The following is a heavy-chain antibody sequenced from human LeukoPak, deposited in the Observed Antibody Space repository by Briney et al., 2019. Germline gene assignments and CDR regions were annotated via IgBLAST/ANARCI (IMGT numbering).Heavy chain of an antibody. CDR2: ISSSGSTL. CDR1: GFTFSDYY. J-gene: IGHJ6*03. V-gene: IGHV3-11*01. Sequence: GGSLRLSCAASGFTFSDYYMSWIRQAPGKGLEWVSYISSSGSTLYYADSVKGRFTISRDNAKNTLYLQMNGLRAEDTAVYYCAKDKLTFGERAYMGVWGKGTTVTVSS. CDR3: AKDKLTFGERAYMGV. D-gene: IGHD3-10*01.